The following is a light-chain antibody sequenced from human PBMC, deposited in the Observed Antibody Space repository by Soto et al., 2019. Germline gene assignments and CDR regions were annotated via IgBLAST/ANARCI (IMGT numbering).Light chain of an antibody. V-gene: IGLV2-14*01. J-gene: IGLJ1*01. Sequence: QSVLTQPASVSGSPGQSIAISCTGTSXDVGNYNYVSWYQLHPGKAPKLMISEVNNRPSGVSNRFSGSKSGNTASLTISGLQAEDEADYYCSSYTSTTTPYVFGTGTKVTVL. CDR2: EVN. CDR1: SXDVGNYNY. CDR3: SSYTSTTTPYV.